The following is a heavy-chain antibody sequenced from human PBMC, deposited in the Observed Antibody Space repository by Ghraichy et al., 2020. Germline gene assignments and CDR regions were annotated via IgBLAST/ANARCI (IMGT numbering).Heavy chain of an antibody. CDR1: GFTFSSYA. CDR3: AGRYFDWLQAATLDV. V-gene: IGHV3-23*01. D-gene: IGHD3-9*01. Sequence: GESLNISCAASGFTFSSYAMSWVRQAPGKGLEWVSAISGSGGSTYYADSVKGRFTISRDNSKNTLYLQMNSLRAEDTAVYYCAGRYFDWLQAATLDVWGKGTTVTVSS. J-gene: IGHJ6*04. CDR2: ISGSGGST.